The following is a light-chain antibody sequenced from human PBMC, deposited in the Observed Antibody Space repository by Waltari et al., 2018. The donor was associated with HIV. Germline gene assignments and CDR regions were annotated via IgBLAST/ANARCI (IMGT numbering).Light chain of an antibody. V-gene: IGLV2-14*03. J-gene: IGLJ1*01. Sequence: QSALTQPASLSGSPGQSTTITCTGTTSDVGAYNYVPWYHHHQGKAPKVIIYDVNSRPLGISNRFSGSKAGNTASLTISGLQAEDEADYYCNSFSSRNSDVFGTGTTVTV. CDR1: TSDVGAYNY. CDR3: NSFSSRNSDV. CDR2: DVN.